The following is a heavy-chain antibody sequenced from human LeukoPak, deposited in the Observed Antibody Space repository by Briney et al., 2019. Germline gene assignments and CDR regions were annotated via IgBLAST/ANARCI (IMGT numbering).Heavy chain of an antibody. D-gene: IGHD7-27*01. CDR3: ARVALTGDFDF. CDR1: GGSISSSHW. Sequence: SGTPSLTCAVSGGSISSSHWWSWVRQPPGKGLEWIGEIYHSGSTNYNPSLKSRVTISVDTSKNQFSLKLNSVTAADTAVYYCARVALTGDFDFWGQGTLVPVSS. CDR2: IYHSGST. V-gene: IGHV4-4*02. J-gene: IGHJ4*02.